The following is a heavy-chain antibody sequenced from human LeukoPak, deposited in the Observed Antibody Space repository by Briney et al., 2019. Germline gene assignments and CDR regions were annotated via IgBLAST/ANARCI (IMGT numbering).Heavy chain of an antibody. CDR1: GGTFSSYA. Sequence: SVKVSFKASGGTFSSYAISWVRQAPGQGLEWVGRIIPILGIANYAQKFQGRVTITADESTSTAYMELSSLRSEDTAVYYCARAYGSGSYHYFDYWGQGTLVTVSS. D-gene: IGHD3-10*01. V-gene: IGHV1-69*04. CDR3: ARAYGSGSYHYFDY. J-gene: IGHJ4*02. CDR2: IIPILGIA.